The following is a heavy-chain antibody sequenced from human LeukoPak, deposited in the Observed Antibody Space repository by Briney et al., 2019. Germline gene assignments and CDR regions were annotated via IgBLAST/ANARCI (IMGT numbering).Heavy chain of an antibody. J-gene: IGHJ4*02. CDR2: ISAYNGKI. D-gene: IGHD5-24*01. Sequence: ASVKVSCKASGYSFTSFGISWVRQAPGQGLEWMGWISAYNGKINYAQNLQGRVTLTQDTSTSTAYVELRSLRSDDTAVYYCARDLGEIEMAAIFFDYWGQGTLVTVSS. CDR1: GYSFTSFG. CDR3: ARDLGEIEMAAIFFDY. V-gene: IGHV1-18*01.